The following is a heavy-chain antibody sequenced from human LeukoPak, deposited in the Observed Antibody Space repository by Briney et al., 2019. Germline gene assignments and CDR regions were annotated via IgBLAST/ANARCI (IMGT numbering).Heavy chain of an antibody. D-gene: IGHD3-3*01. CDR2: IIPIFGTA. Sequence: SVKVSCKASVGTFSSYAISWVRQAPGQGLEWLGGIIPIFGTANYAQKFQGRVTITTDEYTSTAYMELSSLRSEDTAVYYCARSPTDFWSGYRSEYYYYYYMDVWGKGTTVTVSS. CDR3: ARSPTDFWSGYRSEYYYYYYMDV. CDR1: VGTFSSYA. J-gene: IGHJ6*03. V-gene: IGHV1-69*05.